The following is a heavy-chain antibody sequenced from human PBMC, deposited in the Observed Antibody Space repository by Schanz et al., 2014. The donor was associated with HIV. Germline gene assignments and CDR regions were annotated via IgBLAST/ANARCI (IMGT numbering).Heavy chain of an antibody. J-gene: IGHJ6*02. CDR1: GFTFNNYA. D-gene: IGHD3-22*01. Sequence: EVQVVESGGGLVQPGGSLRLSCVASGFTFNNYAMTWVRQAPGKGLEWVSSISESGGRSYYADSVNGRFTISRDNSKNTLYLQMKSLRPEDTAVYYCAKDRNHYDSRYRGKGNYYYYYGMDVWGQGTTVTVSS. CDR3: AKDRNHYDSRYRGKGNYYYYYGMDV. V-gene: IGHV3-23*04. CDR2: ISESGGRS.